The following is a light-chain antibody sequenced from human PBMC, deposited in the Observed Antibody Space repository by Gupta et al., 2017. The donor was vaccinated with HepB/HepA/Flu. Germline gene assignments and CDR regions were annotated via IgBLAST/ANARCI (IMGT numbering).Light chain of an antibody. J-gene: IGLJ1*01. Sequence: SSELTQDLAVSVALGPTVRLTCRGASLRSSYASWYQQKPGQAPVLIIYGKNNRPSGIPDRFSGSSSGNTASLTITGAQAEDEADYYCYSRDSSGNDYVFGTGTKVTVL. CDR1: SLRSSY. CDR2: GKN. CDR3: YSRDSSGNDYV. V-gene: IGLV3-19*01.